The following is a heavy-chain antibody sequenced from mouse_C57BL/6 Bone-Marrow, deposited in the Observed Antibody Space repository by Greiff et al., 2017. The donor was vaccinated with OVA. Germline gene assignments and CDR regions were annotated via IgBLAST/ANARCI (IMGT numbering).Heavy chain of an antibody. CDR1: GYTFTSYW. Sequence: QVQLKESGAELVKPGASVKLSCKASGYTFTSYWMHWVKQRPGQGLEWIGMIHPNSGSTNYNEKFKSKATLTVDKSSSTAYMQLSSLTSEDSAVYDGDRLSYDGYCVGDMDYWGQGTSVTVSS. CDR3: DRLSYDGYCVGDMDY. J-gene: IGHJ4*01. D-gene: IGHD2-3*01. CDR2: IHPNSGST. V-gene: IGHV1-64*01.